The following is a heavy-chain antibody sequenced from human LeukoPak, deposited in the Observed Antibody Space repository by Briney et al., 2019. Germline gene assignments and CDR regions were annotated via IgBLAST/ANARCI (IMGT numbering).Heavy chain of an antibody. J-gene: IGHJ4*02. Sequence: PGGSLRLSCAASGFTFSSYSMNWVRQAPGKGLEWVSYISSSSSTIYYADSVKGRFTISRDNAKNSLYLQMNSLRAEDTAVHYCARETYYYSSGSYHDYWGQGTLVTVSS. D-gene: IGHD3-10*01. CDR3: ARETYYYSSGSYHDY. V-gene: IGHV3-48*04. CDR2: ISSSSSTI. CDR1: GFTFSSYS.